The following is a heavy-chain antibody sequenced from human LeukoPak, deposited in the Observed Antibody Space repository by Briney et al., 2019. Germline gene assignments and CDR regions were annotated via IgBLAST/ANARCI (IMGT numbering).Heavy chain of an antibody. CDR1: GYTFTGYY. Sequence: ASVKVSCKASGYTFTGYYMHWVRQAPGQGLEWMGWINPNSGGTNYAQKFQGRITMTRDTSINTAYMDLSRLRSDDTAVYYCARTRAIAVAPLGYWGQGTLVTVSS. CDR3: ARTRAIAVAPLGY. J-gene: IGHJ4*02. V-gene: IGHV1-2*02. D-gene: IGHD6-19*01. CDR2: INPNSGGT.